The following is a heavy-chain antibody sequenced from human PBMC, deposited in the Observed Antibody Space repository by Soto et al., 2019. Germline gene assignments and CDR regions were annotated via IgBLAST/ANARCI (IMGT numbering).Heavy chain of an antibody. CDR1: GYSFTTYW. V-gene: IGHV5-10-1*01. J-gene: IGHJ6*02. CDR2: IDPSDSYT. Sequence: PGESLKISCKGSGYSFTTYWISWVRQMPGKGLEWMGRIDPSDSYTNYSPSFQGHVTISADKSVSTAYLQWSSLKASDTAMYFCARHFGETRYYYGGMDVWGQGTTVTVSS. D-gene: IGHD3-10*01. CDR3: ARHFGETRYYYGGMDV.